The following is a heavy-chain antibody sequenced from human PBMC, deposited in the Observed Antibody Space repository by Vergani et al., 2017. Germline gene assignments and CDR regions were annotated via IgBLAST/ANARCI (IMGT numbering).Heavy chain of an antibody. J-gene: IGHJ6*02. CDR2: ISYDGSNK. CDR1: GFTFSSYC. D-gene: IGHD6-19*01. V-gene: IGHV3-30*18. CDR3: AKEFSSGPYYYYYGMDV. Sequence: QVQLVESGGGVVQPGRSLRLSCAASGFTFSSYCMHCGRHAPGKGLEWVAVISYDGSNKYYADSVKGRFTISRDNSKNTLYLQMNSLRAEDTAVYYCAKEFSSGPYYYYYGMDVWGQGTTVTVSS.